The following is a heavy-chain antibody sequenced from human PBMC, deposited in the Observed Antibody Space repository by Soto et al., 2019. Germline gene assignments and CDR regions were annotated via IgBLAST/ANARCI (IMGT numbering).Heavy chain of an antibody. CDR2: INHSGST. J-gene: IGHJ6*02. CDR1: GGSFSGYY. V-gene: IGHV4-34*01. Sequence: SETLSLTCAVYGGSFSGYYWSWIRQPPGKGLEWIGEINHSGSTNYNPSLKSRVTISVDTSKNQFSLKLSSVTAADTAVYYCARERRRTERTNYGMDVWGQGTTVTVSS. CDR3: ARERRRTERTNYGMDV.